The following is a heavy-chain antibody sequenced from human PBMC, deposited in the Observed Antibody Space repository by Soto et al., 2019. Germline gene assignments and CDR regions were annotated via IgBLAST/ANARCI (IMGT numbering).Heavy chain of an antibody. CDR2: ISAYNGNT. CDR3: ASEGVAVAGTRLYYYYGMDV. Sequence: QVQLVQSGAEVKKPGASVKVSCKASGYTFTSYGISWVRQAPGQGLEWMGWISAYNGNTNYAQKLQGRVTMTTDTSTSTAYMELRSLRSDATAVYYCASEGVAVAGTRLYYYYGMDVWGQGTTVTVSS. J-gene: IGHJ6*02. CDR1: GYTFTSYG. D-gene: IGHD6-19*01. V-gene: IGHV1-18*01.